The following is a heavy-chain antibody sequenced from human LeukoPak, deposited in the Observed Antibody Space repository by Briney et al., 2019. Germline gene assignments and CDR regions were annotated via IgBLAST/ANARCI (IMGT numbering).Heavy chain of an antibody. J-gene: IGHJ1*01. CDR3: ARRIAVAGTRYFQH. Sequence: GGSLRLSCAASGFTFSSYSMNWVRQAPGKGLEWVSSISSSSSYIYYADSVKGRFTISRDNAKNSLCLQMNSLRAEDTAVYYCARRIAVAGTRYFQHWGQGTLVTVSS. CDR2: ISSSSSYI. CDR1: GFTFSSYS. D-gene: IGHD6-19*01. V-gene: IGHV3-21*01.